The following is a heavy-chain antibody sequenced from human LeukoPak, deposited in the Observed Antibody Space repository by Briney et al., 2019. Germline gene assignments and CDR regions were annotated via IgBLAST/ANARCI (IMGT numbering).Heavy chain of an antibody. CDR3: AKSESLWFGEYAFDI. CDR1: GFSFSSYS. CDR2: ISSSSTTI. J-gene: IGHJ3*02. Sequence: PGGSLRLSCAASGFSFSSYSMNWVRQAPGKGLEWVSYISSSSTTIYYADSVEGRFTISRDNAKNSLYVQMNSLRAEDTAVYYCAKSESLWFGEYAFDIWGQGTMVTVSS. V-gene: IGHV3-48*01. D-gene: IGHD3-10*01.